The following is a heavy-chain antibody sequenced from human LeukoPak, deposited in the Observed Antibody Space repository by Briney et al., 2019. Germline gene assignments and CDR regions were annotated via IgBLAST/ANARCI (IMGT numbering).Heavy chain of an antibody. CDR3: ASPPASSTSFLDY. Sequence: SETLSLTCAVYGGSFSGYYWSWIRQPPGKGLEWIGEINHSGSTNYNPSLKSRVTISVDTSKNQFSLKLSSVTAADTAVYYCASPPASSTSFLDYWGQGTLVTVSS. CDR2: INHSGST. CDR1: GGSFSGYY. V-gene: IGHV4-34*01. J-gene: IGHJ4*02. D-gene: IGHD2-2*01.